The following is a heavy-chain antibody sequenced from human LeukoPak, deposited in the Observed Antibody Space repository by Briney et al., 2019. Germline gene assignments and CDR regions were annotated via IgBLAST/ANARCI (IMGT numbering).Heavy chain of an antibody. V-gene: IGHV4-61*02. D-gene: IGHD6-19*01. CDR2: IYTSGST. Sequence: SETLSLTCTVSGGSISSGSYYWSWIRQPAGKGLEWIGRIYTSGSTNYNPSLKSRVTISVDTSKNQFSLKLSSVTAADTAVYYCAKRKPASGWSIGVYYFDYWGQGTLVTVSS. J-gene: IGHJ4*02. CDR3: AKRKPASGWSIGVYYFDY. CDR1: GGSISSGSYY.